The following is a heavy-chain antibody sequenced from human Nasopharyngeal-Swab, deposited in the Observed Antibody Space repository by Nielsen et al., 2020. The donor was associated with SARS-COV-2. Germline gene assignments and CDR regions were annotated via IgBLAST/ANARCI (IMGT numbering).Heavy chain of an antibody. CDR2: IYPGDSDT. D-gene: IGHD3-9*01. J-gene: IGHJ3*02. V-gene: IGHV5-51*01. Sequence: GESLKISCKGSGYSFTDYWIAWVRQMPGKGLEFMGIIYPGDSDTRYSPSFQGQVTISADKSISTAYLQWSSLKASDTAMYYCARQQTLLRYFDWPNAFDIWGQGTMVTVSS. CDR3: ARQQTLLRYFDWPNAFDI. CDR1: GYSFTDYW.